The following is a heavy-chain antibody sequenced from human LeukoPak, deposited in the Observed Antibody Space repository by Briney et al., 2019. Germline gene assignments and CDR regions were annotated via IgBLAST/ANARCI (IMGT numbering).Heavy chain of an antibody. CDR1: GFTFSSYS. CDR3: ARGDPENYYYYYMDV. CDR2: ISSSSSTK. Sequence: GGSLRLSCAASGFTFSSYSMNWVRQAPGKGLEWVSYISSSSSTKYYADSMKGRFTISRDNAKNSLYLQMNSLRAQDTAVYYCARGDPENYYYYYMDVWGKGTTVTVSS. D-gene: IGHD2-21*02. V-gene: IGHV3-48*01. J-gene: IGHJ6*03.